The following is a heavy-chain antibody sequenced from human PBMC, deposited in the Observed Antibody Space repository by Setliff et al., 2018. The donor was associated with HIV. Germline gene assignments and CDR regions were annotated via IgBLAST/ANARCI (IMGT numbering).Heavy chain of an antibody. D-gene: IGHD6-13*01. Sequence: PSETLSLTCTVSGGSIRSSSFYWSWVRQPPGKGLEWLGEISHSGTTNYNPSLKSRLTILVDTSKKQFSVKLSSVTAADTAVYYCARGGTAAAGYLDNWGQGTPVTVSS. CDR1: GGSIRSSSFY. V-gene: IGHV4-39*07. J-gene: IGHJ4*02. CDR3: ARGGTAAAGYLDN. CDR2: ISHSGTT.